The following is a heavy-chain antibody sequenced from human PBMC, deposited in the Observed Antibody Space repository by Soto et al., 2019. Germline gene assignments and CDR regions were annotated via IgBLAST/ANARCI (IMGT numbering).Heavy chain of an antibody. V-gene: IGHV3-23*01. CDR3: AIDCSSSRCSIWHY. J-gene: IGHJ4*02. D-gene: IGHD2-2*01. CDR1: GFSISNYA. CDR2: ITGSGDKT. Sequence: PGGSLRLSCAASGFSISNYAMTWVRQAPGKGLEWVSGITGSGDKTYYADSVKGRFIISRDNSKNTLYLQMNSLRAEDTALYYCAIDCSSSRCSIWHYWGQGTLVTVSS.